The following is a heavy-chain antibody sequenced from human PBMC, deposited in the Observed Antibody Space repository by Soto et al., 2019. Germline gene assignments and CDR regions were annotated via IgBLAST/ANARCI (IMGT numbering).Heavy chain of an antibody. V-gene: IGHV3-30*18. CDR1: GFTFSSYG. Sequence: GGSLRLSCAASGFTFSSYGMHWVRQAPGKGLEWVAVISYDGSNKYYADSVKGRFTISRDNSKNTLYLQMNSLRAEDTAVYYCAKGMGSGPFRSGIFDYWGQGTLVTVSS. CDR3: AKGMGSGPFRSGIFDY. CDR2: ISYDGSNK. D-gene: IGHD3-3*01. J-gene: IGHJ4*02.